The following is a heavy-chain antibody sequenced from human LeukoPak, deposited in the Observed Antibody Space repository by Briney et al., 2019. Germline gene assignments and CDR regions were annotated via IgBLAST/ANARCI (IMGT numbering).Heavy chain of an antibody. J-gene: IGHJ3*02. V-gene: IGHV3-9*03. D-gene: IGHD1-26*01. CDR3: AKDYKGATLNDAFDI. CDR2: ISWNSGSI. CDR1: GFTLDDYA. Sequence: GGSLRLSCAASGFTLDDYAMHWVRQAPGKGLEWVSGISWNSGSIGYADSVKGRFTISRDNAKSSLYLQMNSLRAEDMALYYCAKDYKGATLNDAFDIWGQGTMVTVSS.